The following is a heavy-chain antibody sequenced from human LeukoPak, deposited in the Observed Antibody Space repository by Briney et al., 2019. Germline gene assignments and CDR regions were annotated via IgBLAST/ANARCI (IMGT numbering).Heavy chain of an antibody. J-gene: IGHJ4*02. D-gene: IGHD1-26*01. Sequence: PGGSLRLSCAASRFTFSSYEMNWVRQAPGKGLEWVSYISSSGSTIYYADSVKGRFSISRDNAKNSLYLQMNSVRAEDMALYYCARGSGSRFKAGTFDYWGQGTLVTVSS. CDR3: ARGSGSRFKAGTFDY. CDR1: RFTFSSYE. CDR2: ISSSGSTI. V-gene: IGHV3-48*03.